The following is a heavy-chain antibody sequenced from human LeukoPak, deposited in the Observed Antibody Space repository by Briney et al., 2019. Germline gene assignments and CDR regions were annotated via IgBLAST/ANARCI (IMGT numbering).Heavy chain of an antibody. V-gene: IGHV4-4*07. CDR1: GGSISSYY. CDR3: ARDQSTIVVDAFDI. J-gene: IGHJ3*02. D-gene: IGHD3-22*01. Sequence: SETLSLTCTVSGGSISSYYWSWIRQPAGKGLEGIGRTYTSGSTNYNPSLKSRVTMSVDTSKTQFSLKLSSVTAADTAVYYCARDQSTIVVDAFDIWGQGTMVTVSS. CDR2: TYTSGST.